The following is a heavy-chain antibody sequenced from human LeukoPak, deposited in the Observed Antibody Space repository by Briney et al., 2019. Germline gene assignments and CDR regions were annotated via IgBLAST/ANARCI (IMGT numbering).Heavy chain of an antibody. CDR1: GFTFSSYW. V-gene: IGHV3-7*01. CDR2: IKQDGSEK. J-gene: IGHJ1*01. CDR3: ATYSSLNRREFQF. Sequence: GGSLRLSCAAFGFTFSSYWMSWVRQAPGKGLEWVANIKQDGSEKYYVDSVKGRFTISRDNAKNSLYLQMNSLRAEDTAVYYCATYSSLNRREFQFWGQGTLLTVSS. D-gene: IGHD3-22*01.